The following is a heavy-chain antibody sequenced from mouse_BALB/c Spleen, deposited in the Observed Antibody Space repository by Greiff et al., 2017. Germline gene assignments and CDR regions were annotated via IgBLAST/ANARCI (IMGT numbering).Heavy chain of an antibody. D-gene: IGHD2-4*01. V-gene: IGHV5-6-5*01. CDR2: ISSGGST. CDR1: GFTFSSYA. Sequence: EVHLVESGGGLVKPGGSLKLSCAASGFTFSSYAMSWVRQTPEKRLEWVASISSGGSTYYPDSVKGRFTISRDNARNILYLQMSSLRSEDTAMYYCAREDYDGWFAYWGQGTLVTVSA. J-gene: IGHJ3*01. CDR3: AREDYDGWFAY.